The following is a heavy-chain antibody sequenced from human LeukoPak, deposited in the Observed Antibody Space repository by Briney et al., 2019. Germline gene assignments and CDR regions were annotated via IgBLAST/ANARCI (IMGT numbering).Heavy chain of an antibody. CDR1: GGSIRSSSYY. CDR3: ARARYSYGFGL. D-gene: IGHD5-18*01. Sequence: SETLSLTCSVSGGSIRSSSYYWGWIRQPPEKGLAWIGNIYYSGSTYYSPSLKSRVTISVDTSKNQVSLKLSSVTAADTAVYYCARARYSYGFGLWGQGTLVTVSS. V-gene: IGHV4-39*01. J-gene: IGHJ4*02. CDR2: IYYSGST.